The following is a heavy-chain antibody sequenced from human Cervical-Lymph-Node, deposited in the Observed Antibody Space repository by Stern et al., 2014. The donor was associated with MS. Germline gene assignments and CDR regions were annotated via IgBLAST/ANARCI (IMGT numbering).Heavy chain of an antibody. CDR3: VSDGSGWKN. D-gene: IGHD3-10*01. CDR1: GILFSGAS. CDR2: IRSKSNAYTT. Sequence: VQLVESGGGLVQPGGSLKLSCAASGILFSGASMHWVRQPSGKGLEWIGRIRSKSNAYTTTYTESVKGRFTISRDDSKSTAYLQLNSLKTEDTAVYYCVSDGSGWKNWGQGTLVTVSS. J-gene: IGHJ4*02. V-gene: IGHV3-73*01.